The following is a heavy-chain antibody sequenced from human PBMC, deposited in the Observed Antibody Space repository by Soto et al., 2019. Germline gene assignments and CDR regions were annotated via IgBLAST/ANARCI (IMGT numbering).Heavy chain of an antibody. D-gene: IGHD3-3*01. J-gene: IGHJ6*03. V-gene: IGHV4-39*01. Sequence: WETLSLTRTVSGGSITSSRYYWGWIRQPPGKGLVWIGSIYYSGSTYYNPSLKSRVTISVDTSKNQFSLKLSSVTAADTAVYYCARTFLEWLHIMGEASYYYYMDVWGKGTTVNVSS. CDR3: ARTFLEWLHIMGEASYYYYMDV. CDR1: GGSITSSRYY. CDR2: IYYSGST.